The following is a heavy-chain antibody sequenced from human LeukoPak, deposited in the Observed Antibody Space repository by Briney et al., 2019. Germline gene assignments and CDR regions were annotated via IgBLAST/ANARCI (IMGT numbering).Heavy chain of an antibody. V-gene: IGHV1-2*02. CDR2: INPNSGGT. J-gene: IGHJ3*02. D-gene: IGHD3-22*01. CDR1: GYTFTGYY. Sequence: ASVKVSCKASGYTFTGYYMHWVRQAPGQGLEWMGWINPNSGGTNYAQKFQGRVTMTRDTSTSTAYMELSRLRSDDTAVYYCARLSGYYTDDAFDIWGQGTMVTVSS. CDR3: ARLSGYYTDDAFDI.